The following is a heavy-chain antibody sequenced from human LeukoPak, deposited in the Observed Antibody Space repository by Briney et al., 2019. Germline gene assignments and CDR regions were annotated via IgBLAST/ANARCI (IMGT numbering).Heavy chain of an antibody. CDR2: ISGSSGST. CDR1: GFTFSSYA. Sequence: GSLRLSCASSGFTFSSYAMSWVRQPPGKELEWVSAISGSSGSTYYAASVKGRFTISRDNSKNTLYLQMNSLTAEDTAVYYCAKAADIVVVPAAEGGYYFDYWGQGTLVTVSS. D-gene: IGHD2-2*01. CDR3: AKAADIVVVPAAEGGYYFDY. J-gene: IGHJ4*02. V-gene: IGHV3-23*01.